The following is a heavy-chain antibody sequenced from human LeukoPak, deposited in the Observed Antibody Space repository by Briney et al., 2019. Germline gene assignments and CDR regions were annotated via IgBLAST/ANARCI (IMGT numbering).Heavy chain of an antibody. CDR3: ARGRGEGRGIPMVRGVRAPSYNWFDP. J-gene: IGHJ5*02. CDR1: GGSISSSTYY. CDR2: MYYSSGNT. Sequence: PSETLSLTCTVSGGSISSSTYYWGWIRQPPGKGLEWIGSMYYSSGNTYYNPSLKSRVTISVDTSKNQFSLKLSSVTAADTAVYYCARGRGEGRGIPMVRGVRAPSYNWFDPWGHGTQVTVSS. V-gene: IGHV4-39*07. D-gene: IGHD3-10*01.